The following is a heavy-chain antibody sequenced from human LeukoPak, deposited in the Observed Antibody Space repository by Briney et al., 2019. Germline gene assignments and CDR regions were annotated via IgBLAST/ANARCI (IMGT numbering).Heavy chain of an antibody. CDR1: GFTFSSYW. Sequence: GGSLRLSCAASGFTFSSYWMSWVRQAPGKGLEWVSYISSSGSTIYYADSVKGRFTISRDNAKNSLYLQMNSLRAEDTAVYYCARESAAAPWEFDYWGQGTLVTVSS. V-gene: IGHV3-48*04. D-gene: IGHD6-13*01. J-gene: IGHJ4*02. CDR3: ARESAAAPWEFDY. CDR2: ISSSGSTI.